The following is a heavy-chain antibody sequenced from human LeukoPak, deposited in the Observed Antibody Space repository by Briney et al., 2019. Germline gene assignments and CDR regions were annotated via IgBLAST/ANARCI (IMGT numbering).Heavy chain of an antibody. V-gene: IGHV1-46*01. CDR2: INPSGGST. CDR1: GDIFSKYG. J-gene: IGHJ5*02. CDR3: ARSMVRGQGWFDP. D-gene: IGHD3-10*01. Sequence: ASVKVSCKASGDIFSKYGISWVRQAPGQGLEWMGIINPSGGSTSYAQKFQGRVTMTRDTSTSTVYMELSSLRSEDTAVYYCARSMVRGQGWFDPWGQGTLVTVSS.